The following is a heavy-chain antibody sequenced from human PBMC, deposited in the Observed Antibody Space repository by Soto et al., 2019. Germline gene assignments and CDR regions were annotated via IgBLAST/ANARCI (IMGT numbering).Heavy chain of an antibody. CDR3: ARDKSNTLRGVPFWWFDP. V-gene: IGHV1-46*01. CDR2: INPSGDFT. J-gene: IGHJ5*02. Sequence: QVQLVQSGAEVKKPGASVKVSCKASGFNFSFYWMHWVRQAPGQGLEWLALINPSGDFTIYAQSVQGRLTVTRDTSTTTVYMELSSLRFEDTAVYYCARDKSNTLRGVPFWWFDPWGQGTLVTVSS. D-gene: IGHD3-16*01. CDR1: GFNFSFYW.